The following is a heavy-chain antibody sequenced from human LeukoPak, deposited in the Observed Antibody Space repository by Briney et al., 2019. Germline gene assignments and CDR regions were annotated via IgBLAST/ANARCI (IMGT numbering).Heavy chain of an antibody. V-gene: IGHV4-39*01. CDR2: IYYSGST. CDR3: APGKVPAAMYGFDP. D-gene: IGHD2-2*01. Sequence: SETLSLTCTVSGGSISSSSYYWGWIRQPPGKGLEWIGSIYYSGSTYYNPSLKSRVTISVDTSKNQFSLKLSSVTAADTAVYYCAPGKVPAAMYGFDPWGQGTLVTVSS. J-gene: IGHJ5*02. CDR1: GGSISSSSYY.